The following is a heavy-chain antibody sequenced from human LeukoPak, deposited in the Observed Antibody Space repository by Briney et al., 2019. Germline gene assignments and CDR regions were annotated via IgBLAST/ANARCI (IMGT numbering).Heavy chain of an antibody. CDR2: ISWNSGNI. V-gene: IGHV3-9*01. J-gene: IGHJ4*02. D-gene: IGHD1-26*01. Sequence: GGSLRLSCAASGFTFDDYAMHWVRQAPGKGLEWVSGISWNSGNIGYADSVKGRFTISRDNAKNSLYLQMNSVTAEDTALYYCAKDIGSGSYYQFDYWGQGTLVTISS. CDR1: GFTFDDYA. CDR3: AKDIGSGSYYQFDY.